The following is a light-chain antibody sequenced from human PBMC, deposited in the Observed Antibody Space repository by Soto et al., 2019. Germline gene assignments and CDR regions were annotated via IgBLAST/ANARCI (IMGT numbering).Light chain of an antibody. J-gene: IGKJ2*01. V-gene: IGKV3-20*01. Sequence: EIVLTQSPGTLSLSPGERATLSCRASQSISSSYLAWYQQKPGQAPRLLIYGASSRATGIPDRFSGSGSGTDFTLTISRLEPEDFAVYYCQQYGSSPVTFGQGTKLEIK. CDR2: GAS. CDR3: QQYGSSPVT. CDR1: QSISSSY.